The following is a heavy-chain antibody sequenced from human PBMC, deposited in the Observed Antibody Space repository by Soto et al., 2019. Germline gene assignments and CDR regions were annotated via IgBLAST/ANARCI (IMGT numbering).Heavy chain of an antibody. CDR3: ARQEGYFDY. V-gene: IGHV4-34*01. CDR2: INHSGST. J-gene: IGHJ4*02. CDR1: GGSFSGYY. Sequence: SETLSLTCAVYGGSFSGYYWSWIRQPPGKGLEWIGNINHSGSTYYNPSLKSRVTISVDTSKNQFSLKLSSVTAADTAVYYCARQEGYFDYWGQGTLVTVSS.